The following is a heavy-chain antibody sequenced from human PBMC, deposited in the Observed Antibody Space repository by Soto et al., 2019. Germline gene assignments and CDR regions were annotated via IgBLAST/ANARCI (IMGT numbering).Heavy chain of an antibody. CDR3: ARVFLDFLTGYRMKNNYYCGMDA. D-gene: IGHD3-9*01. J-gene: IGHJ6*02. Sequence: SETLSLTCTVSGGSISSGGYYWSWIRQHPGKGLEWIGYIYYSGSTYYNPSLKSRVTISVDTSKNQFSLKLSSVTAADTAVYECARVFLDFLTGYRMKNNYYCGMDAGGQGPRSTV. CDR2: IYYSGST. V-gene: IGHV4-31*03. CDR1: GGSISSGGYY.